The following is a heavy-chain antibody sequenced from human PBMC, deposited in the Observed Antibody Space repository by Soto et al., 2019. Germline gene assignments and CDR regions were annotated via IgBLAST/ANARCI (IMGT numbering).Heavy chain of an antibody. D-gene: IGHD3-22*01. V-gene: IGHV1-18*01. J-gene: IGHJ1*01. CDR1: GYTFTSYG. CDR2: ISAYNGNT. CDR3: ARGPTDYDDSSNFGYFQH. Sequence: QVQLVQSGAEVKKPGASVKVSCKASGYTFTSYGINWVRQAPGQGLQWMGWISAYNGNTNYAQKLQGRVTMTTDTSTSTDYMEVRSLRSDDTAVYYCARGPTDYDDSSNFGYFQHWGQGTLVTVSS.